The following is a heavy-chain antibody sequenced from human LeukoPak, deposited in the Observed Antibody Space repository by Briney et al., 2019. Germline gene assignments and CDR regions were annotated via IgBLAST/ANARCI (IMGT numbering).Heavy chain of an antibody. D-gene: IGHD3-3*01. Sequence: SETLSLTCAVYGGSFSGYYWSWIRQPPGKGLEWIGEINHSGSTNYNPSLKSRVTISVDTSKNQFSLKLSSVTAADTAVYYCARVQFLEWLGFYYYMDVWGKGTTVTVSS. J-gene: IGHJ6*03. CDR3: ARVQFLEWLGFYYYMDV. CDR2: INHSGST. V-gene: IGHV4-34*01. CDR1: GGSFSGYY.